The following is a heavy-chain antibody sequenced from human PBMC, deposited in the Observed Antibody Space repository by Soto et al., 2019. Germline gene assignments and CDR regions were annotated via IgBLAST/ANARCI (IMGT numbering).Heavy chain of an antibody. CDR2: VYHTGDT. Sequence: PSETLSLTCGVSGGTVASSHWWSWVRQSPGRGLEWIGNVYHTGDTNFNPSLQSRVTFSVDKSNNQLSLRLTSVTAADTAVYFCAREIVTAGGNNYFDPWGPGXLVTVPS. V-gene: IGHV4-4*02. CDR1: GGTVASSHW. J-gene: IGHJ5*02. CDR3: AREIVTAGGNNYFDP. D-gene: IGHD2-21*02.